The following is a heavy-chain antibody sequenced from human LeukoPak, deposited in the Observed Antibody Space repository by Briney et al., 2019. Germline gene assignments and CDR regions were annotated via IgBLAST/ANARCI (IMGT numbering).Heavy chain of an antibody. CDR2: ISWDGTT. V-gene: IGHV3-43*01. D-gene: IGHD3-22*01. Sequence: GSLKLSFLASGFTVENYTIHRVRQAPGKTFEWVSFISWDGTTYYTDSVKGRFTISRDNSKNSLYLQMDTLRSEDTAFYYCVKDLSYESSGHVLEYWGQGTLVTVSS. J-gene: IGHJ4*02. CDR1: GFTVENYT. CDR3: VKDLSYESSGHVLEY.